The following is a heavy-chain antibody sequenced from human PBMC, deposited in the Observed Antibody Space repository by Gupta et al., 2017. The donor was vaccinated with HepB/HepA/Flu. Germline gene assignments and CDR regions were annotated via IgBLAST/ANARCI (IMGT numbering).Heavy chain of an antibody. V-gene: IGHV3-7*01. D-gene: IGHD6-25*01. CDR2: IKGGGSET. J-gene: IGHJ4*02. CDR3: ARGGGSAHLDS. Sequence: EVHLVESGGGLGQPGGSLRLSCTASGFTFSSSWMTCVRQVPGKVPEWVAHIKGGGSETAYVNSVKGRFTLSRDNAKNSFYLQMNSLRVDDTAVYYCARGGGSAHLDSWGQGTQVIASS. CDR1: GFTFSSSW.